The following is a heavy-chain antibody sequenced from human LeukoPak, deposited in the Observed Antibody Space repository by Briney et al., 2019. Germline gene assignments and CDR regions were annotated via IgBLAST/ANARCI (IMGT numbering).Heavy chain of an antibody. CDR2: INPNSGGT. V-gene: IGHV1-2*02. D-gene: IGHD3-22*01. J-gene: IGHJ3*02. Sequence: ASVKVSCKASVYTFTGYYMHWVGQAPGQGREWMGWINPNSGGTDYAQNFQGRVTMTRDTSISTAYMELSRLRSDDTAVYYCARVKGYYYESSGYYHHAFDIWGLGTMVTVSS. CDR1: VYTFTGYY. CDR3: ARVKGYYYESSGYYHHAFDI.